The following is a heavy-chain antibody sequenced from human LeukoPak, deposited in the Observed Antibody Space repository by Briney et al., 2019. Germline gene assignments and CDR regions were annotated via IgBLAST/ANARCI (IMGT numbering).Heavy chain of an antibody. Sequence: GGSLRLSCAATGFSFSSYAIHWVRQAPGKGLEWVAIISYDGNYKYYADSVKGRFTISRDNSKNTLYLQMNSLRAEDTAVYYCARARAVFDTSPYPGTYWGQGTPVTVSS. CDR2: ISYDGNYK. D-gene: IGHD3-22*01. V-gene: IGHV3-30*04. CDR1: GFSFSSYA. CDR3: ARARAVFDTSPYPGTY. J-gene: IGHJ4*02.